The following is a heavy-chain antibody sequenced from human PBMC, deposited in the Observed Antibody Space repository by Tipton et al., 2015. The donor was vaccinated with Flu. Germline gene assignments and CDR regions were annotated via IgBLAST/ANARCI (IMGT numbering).Heavy chain of an antibody. Sequence: TLSLTCTVSGVSDSSYYCTWIRQSAGKGLEWIGRIYIGGSTRYNPSLEGRVTMTVDASKSQFSLNLASVTAADTALYYCARLSYYDVDLKNFYFDYWGQGALVTVSS. CDR3: ARLSYYDVDLKNFYFDY. D-gene: IGHD3-10*02. J-gene: IGHJ4*02. V-gene: IGHV4-4*07. CDR2: IYIGGST. CDR1: GVSDSSYY.